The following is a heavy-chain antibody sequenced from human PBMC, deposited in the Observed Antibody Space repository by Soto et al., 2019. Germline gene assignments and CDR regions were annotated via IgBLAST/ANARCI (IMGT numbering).Heavy chain of an antibody. D-gene: IGHD6-19*01. J-gene: IGHJ4*02. V-gene: IGHV3-33*01. CDR2: IWYDGSNK. Sequence: QVQLVESGGGVVQPGRSLRLSCAASGFTFSSYGMHWVRQAPGKGLEWVAVIWYDGSNKYYADSVKGRFTISRDNSKNTMSLQMNSLRAEDTAVYYCARDLSSGWYATLDYWGQGTLVTVPS. CDR1: GFTFSSYG. CDR3: ARDLSSGWYATLDY.